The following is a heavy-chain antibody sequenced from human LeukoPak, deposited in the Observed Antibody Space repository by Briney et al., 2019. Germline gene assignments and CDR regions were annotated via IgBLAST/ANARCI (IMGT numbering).Heavy chain of an antibody. J-gene: IGHJ4*01. CDR3: ARRWDSSGPIDY. CDR2: ISFDGTTK. Sequence: GRSLRLSCAASGFSFTSFSIHWVRQTPDKGLEWLAVISFDGTTKYYADSVKGRFTISRDNSKNTVFLQMNSLRFEDTALYFCARRWDSSGPIDYWGQGTLVSVSS. D-gene: IGHD3-22*01. CDR1: GFSFTSFS. V-gene: IGHV3-30*04.